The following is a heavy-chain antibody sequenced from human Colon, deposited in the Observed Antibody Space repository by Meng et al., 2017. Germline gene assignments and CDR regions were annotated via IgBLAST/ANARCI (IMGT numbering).Heavy chain of an antibody. CDR3: ARVTTDQASYYFDS. Sequence: GSLRPSCSVSNFSISDGFYWGWLRQPPGKALEWIGTIFRSGTTTYTPPLKSRVTSSVDTRNNQSSLKLTSVTAADTDVYYCARVTTDQASYYFDSWGQGTLVTVSS. J-gene: IGHJ4*02. CDR2: IFRSGTT. V-gene: IGHV4-38-2*02. D-gene: IGHD1-14*01. CDR1: NFSISDGFY.